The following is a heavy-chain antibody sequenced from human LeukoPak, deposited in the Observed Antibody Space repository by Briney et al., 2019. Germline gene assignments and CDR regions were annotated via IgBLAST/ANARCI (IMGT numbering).Heavy chain of an antibody. CDR3: ARPASGWYIFDC. Sequence: GGSLRLSCAASGFTFSSYAMSWVRQAPGKGLEWVSGIGASGDSTYYADSVKGRFTISRDNSKNTVYLQMNGLRAEDTAIYYCARPASGWYIFDCWGQGTLVTVSS. CDR1: GFTFSSYA. J-gene: IGHJ4*02. V-gene: IGHV3-23*01. D-gene: IGHD6-19*01. CDR2: IGASGDST.